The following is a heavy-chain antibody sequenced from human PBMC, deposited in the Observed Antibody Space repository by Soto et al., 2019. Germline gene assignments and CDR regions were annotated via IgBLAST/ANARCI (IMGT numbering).Heavy chain of an antibody. Sequence: EVQLLESGGGLVQPGESLRLSCAASGFTFSSYAMSWVRQAPGKGLAWVSVISGSDDSTYYADSVKGRFTISRDNSKNTRYLQMNSLRAEDTAVYYCAKRSSSSTFDYWGKGTLVTVSS. CDR1: GFTFSSYA. D-gene: IGHD6-6*01. CDR3: AKRSSSSTFDY. CDR2: ISGSDDST. J-gene: IGHJ4*02. V-gene: IGHV3-23*01.